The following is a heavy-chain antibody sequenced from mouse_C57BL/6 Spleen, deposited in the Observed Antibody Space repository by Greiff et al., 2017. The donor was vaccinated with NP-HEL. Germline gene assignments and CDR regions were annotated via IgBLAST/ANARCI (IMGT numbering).Heavy chain of an antibody. Sequence: EVQLQQSGPELVKPGASVKISCKASGYTFTDYYMNWVKQSHGKSLAWIGDINPNNGGTSYNQKFKGKATLTVDKSSRTAYMELRSLTSEDSAVYYCARGADYDAYFDVWGTGTTVTVSS. V-gene: IGHV1-26*01. CDR3: ARGADYDAYFDV. CDR1: GYTFTDYY. J-gene: IGHJ1*03. CDR2: INPNNGGT. D-gene: IGHD2-4*01.